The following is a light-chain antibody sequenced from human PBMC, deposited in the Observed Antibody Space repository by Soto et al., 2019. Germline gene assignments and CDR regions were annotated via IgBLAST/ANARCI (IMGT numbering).Light chain of an antibody. CDR3: QQYNTLST. CDR1: QSIDIW. CDR2: MAS. J-gene: IGKJ1*01. Sequence: DVQMTQSPSTLSASVGDRVTITCRASQSIDIWLAWYQQKPGKASNLLIYMASTLETGVPSRFTISGSGTLYTLTISSLQRDDFATSYCQQYNTLSTFGQGTKVEMK. V-gene: IGKV1-5*03.